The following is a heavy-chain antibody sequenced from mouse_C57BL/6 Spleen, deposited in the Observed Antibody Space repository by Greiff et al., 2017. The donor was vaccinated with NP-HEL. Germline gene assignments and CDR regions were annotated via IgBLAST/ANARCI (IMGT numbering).Heavy chain of an antibody. Sequence: EVQLLESGGGLVQPGGSMKLSCVASGFTFSNYWMNWVRQSPEKGLEWVAQIRLKSDNYATHYAESVKGRFTISRDDSKSSVYLQMNNLRAEDTGIYYCTRDGYAMDYWGQGTSVTVSS. CDR1: GFTFSNYW. CDR2: IRLKSDNYAT. J-gene: IGHJ4*01. V-gene: IGHV6-3*01. CDR3: TRDGYAMDY. D-gene: IGHD3-3*01.